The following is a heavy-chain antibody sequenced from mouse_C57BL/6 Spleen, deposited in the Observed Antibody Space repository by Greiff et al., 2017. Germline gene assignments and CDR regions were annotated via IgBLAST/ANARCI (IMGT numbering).Heavy chain of an antibody. J-gene: IGHJ4*01. CDR2: IDPSDSYT. Sequence: QVQLQQPGAELVKPGASVKLSCKASGYTFTSYWMQWVKQRPGQGLEWIGEIDPSDSYTNYNQKFKGKATLTVDTSSSTAYMQLSSLTSEDSAVYYCARWVYGSSYAMDYWGQGTSVTVSS. CDR3: ARWVYGSSYAMDY. V-gene: IGHV1-50*01. CDR1: GYTFTSYW. D-gene: IGHD1-1*01.